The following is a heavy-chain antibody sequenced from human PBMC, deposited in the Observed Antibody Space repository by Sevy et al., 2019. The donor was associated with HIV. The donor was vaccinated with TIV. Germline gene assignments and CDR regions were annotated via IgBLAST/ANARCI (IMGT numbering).Heavy chain of an antibody. CDR1: GFTFSSYS. CDR3: ARGCYDFWSGYYGSYYYGMDV. D-gene: IGHD3-3*01. CDR2: ISSSSSTI. J-gene: IGHJ6*02. V-gene: IGHV3-48*01. Sequence: GGSLRLSCAASGFTFSSYSMNWVRQAPGKGLEWVSYISSSSSTIYYADSVKGRFTISRDNAKNSLYLQMNSLRAEETAVYYCARGCYDFWSGYYGSYYYGMDVWGQGTTVTVSS.